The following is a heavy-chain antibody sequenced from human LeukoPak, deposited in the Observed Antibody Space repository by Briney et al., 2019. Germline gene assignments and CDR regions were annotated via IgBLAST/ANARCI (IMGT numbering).Heavy chain of an antibody. CDR2: IYYSGST. Sequence: PSETLSLTCTVSGGSISTSSYYWGWIRQPPGKGLEWIGNIYYSGSTYYNPSLKSRVTISVDTSKNQFSLKLSSVTAADTAVYYCARFIIGYYDSSGYSWFDPWGQGTLVTVSS. CDR3: ARFIIGYYDSSGYSWFDP. D-gene: IGHD3-22*01. CDR1: GGSISTSSYY. J-gene: IGHJ5*02. V-gene: IGHV4-39*07.